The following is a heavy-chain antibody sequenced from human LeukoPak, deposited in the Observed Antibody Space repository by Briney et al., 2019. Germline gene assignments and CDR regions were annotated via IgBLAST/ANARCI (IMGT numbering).Heavy chain of an antibody. CDR3: ARGQPGVAAAGNLDY. CDR1: GFTFSSYG. V-gene: IGHV3-30*02. Sequence: GGSLRLSCAASGFTFSSYGMHWVRQAPGKGLEWVAFIRYDGSKIHYADSVKGRFTISRDNSKNTLYLQMNSLRAEDTAVYYCARGQPGVAAAGNLDYWGQGTLVTVST. D-gene: IGHD6-13*01. J-gene: IGHJ4*02. CDR2: IRYDGSKI.